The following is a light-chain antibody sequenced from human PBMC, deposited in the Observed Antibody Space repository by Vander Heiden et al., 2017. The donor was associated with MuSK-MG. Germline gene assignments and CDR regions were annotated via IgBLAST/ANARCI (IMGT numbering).Light chain of an antibody. V-gene: IGKV1-39*01. J-gene: IGKJ1*01. CDR1: QSVSTY. CDR3: QQTYGTWT. CDR2: AAS. Sequence: DIQMTQSPSSLSASVGDRVTITCRASQSVSTYLNWYQQKPGKAPKVLIYAASSLQSGVPSRFSGSGSGTDFTLTISRLQPEDFATYYCQQTYGTWTFGRGTKVEMK.